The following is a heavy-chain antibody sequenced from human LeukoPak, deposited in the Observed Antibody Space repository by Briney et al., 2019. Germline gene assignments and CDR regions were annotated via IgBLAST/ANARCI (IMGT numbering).Heavy chain of an antibody. CDR2: ISAYNGNT. J-gene: IGHJ5*02. CDR1: GYTFTSYG. V-gene: IGHV1-18*01. CDR3: AQSHCSGGSCYFWNWFDP. Sequence: ASVKVSCKASGYTFTSYGISWVRQAPGQGLEWMGWISAYNGNTNYAQKLQGRVTMTTDTSTSTAYMELRSLRSDDTAVYYCAQSHCSGGSCYFWNWFDPWGQGTLVTVSS. D-gene: IGHD2-15*01.